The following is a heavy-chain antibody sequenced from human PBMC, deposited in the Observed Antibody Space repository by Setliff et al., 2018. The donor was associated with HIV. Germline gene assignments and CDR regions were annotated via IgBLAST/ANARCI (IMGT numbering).Heavy chain of an antibody. CDR2: IHYDGRDQ. D-gene: IGHD3-22*01. CDR3: ARDRPRITMIVVGRDWYFDL. V-gene: IGHV3-30*02. Sequence: GESLKISCAASGFTFSTYEMNWVRQAPGKGLEWVTFIHYDGRDQYYADSVKGRFTISRDNAKNTLCLQMNSLRTEDTALYYCARDRPRITMIVVGRDWYFDLWGRGTLVTVSS. CDR1: GFTFSTYE. J-gene: IGHJ2*01.